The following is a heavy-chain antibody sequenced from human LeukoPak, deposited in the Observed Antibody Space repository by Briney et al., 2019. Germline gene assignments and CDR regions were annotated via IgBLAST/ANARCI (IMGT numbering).Heavy chain of an antibody. CDR3: ARGAYDILTGPN. Sequence: SETLSLTCTVSGGSISSYYWSWIRQPPGKGLEWIGYIYYSGSTNYNPSLKSRVTISVDTSKNQFSLKLSSVTAADTAVYYCARGAYDILTGPNWGQGTLVTVSS. D-gene: IGHD3-9*01. CDR2: IYYSGST. CDR1: GGSISSYY. J-gene: IGHJ4*02. V-gene: IGHV4-59*12.